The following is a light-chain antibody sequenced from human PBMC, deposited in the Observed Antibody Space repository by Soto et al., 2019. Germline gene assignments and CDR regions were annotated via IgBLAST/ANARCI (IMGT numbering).Light chain of an antibody. CDR1: NSDVGGYNF. Sequence: QSALTPPRSVSGSPGQSVTISCTGTNSDVGGYNFVSWYQQLPGRAPKLMISAVSQRPSGVPDRFSGSKSGNTASLTISGLQADDEADYFCCSYTASDIWVFGGGTK. CDR3: CSYTASDIWV. V-gene: IGLV2-11*01. J-gene: IGLJ3*02. CDR2: AVS.